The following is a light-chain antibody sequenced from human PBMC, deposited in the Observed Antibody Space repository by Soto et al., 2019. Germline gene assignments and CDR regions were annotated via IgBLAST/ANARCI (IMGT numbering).Light chain of an antibody. CDR2: GAS. CDR3: QQYNNWRT. Sequence: EIVLTQSPATLSLSPGERATLSCRASQNVRTFVDWYQQKPGQAPRLLIYGASNRATGIPARFSGSGSGTEFTLTISSLQSEDYAVYYCQQYNNWRTFGQGTKVDIK. J-gene: IGKJ1*01. V-gene: IGKV3D-15*01. CDR1: QNVRTF.